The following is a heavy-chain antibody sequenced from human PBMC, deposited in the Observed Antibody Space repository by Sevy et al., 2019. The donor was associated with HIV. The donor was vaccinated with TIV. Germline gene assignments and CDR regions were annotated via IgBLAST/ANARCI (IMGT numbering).Heavy chain of an antibody. CDR3: ARDTFLGYEFWSGYYQAYGMDV. Sequence: GGSLRLSCAASGFTFSSYSMNWVRQAPGKGLEWVSSISSSSSYIYYADSVKGRFTISRDNAKNSLYLQMNSLRAEDTAADYCARDTFLGYEFWSGYYQAYGMDVWGQGTTVTVSS. CDR1: GFTFSSYS. J-gene: IGHJ6*02. D-gene: IGHD3-3*01. V-gene: IGHV3-21*01. CDR2: ISSSSSYI.